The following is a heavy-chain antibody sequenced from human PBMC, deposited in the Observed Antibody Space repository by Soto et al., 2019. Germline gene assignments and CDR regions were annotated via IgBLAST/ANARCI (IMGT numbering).Heavy chain of an antibody. Sequence: QVQLVESGGGVVQPGTSLRLSCAASGFTFSTYGMHWVRQPPGTGLEWVALIWYDGTKKHYADSVKGRFTISRDNSEHTLYLQMNSLSADDTAMYHCARVGVAGTTAHFDYWGQGTLVNFSA. CDR1: GFTFSTYG. CDR2: IWYDGTKK. D-gene: IGHD4-17*01. V-gene: IGHV3-33*01. CDR3: ARVGVAGTTAHFDY. J-gene: IGHJ4*02.